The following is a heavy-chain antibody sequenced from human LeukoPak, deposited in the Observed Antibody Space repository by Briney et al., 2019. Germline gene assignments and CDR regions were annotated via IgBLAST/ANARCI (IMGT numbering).Heavy chain of an antibody. Sequence: ASVKVSCKASGYTFTSYGISWVRQAPGQGLEWMGWISAYNGNTNYAQKLQGRVTMTTDTSTSTAYMELRSLRSDDTAVYYCARDSTAMVLSYFDYWGQGTLVTVSS. D-gene: IGHD5-18*01. CDR1: GYTFTSYG. CDR3: ARDSTAMVLSYFDY. V-gene: IGHV1-18*01. CDR2: ISAYNGNT. J-gene: IGHJ4*02.